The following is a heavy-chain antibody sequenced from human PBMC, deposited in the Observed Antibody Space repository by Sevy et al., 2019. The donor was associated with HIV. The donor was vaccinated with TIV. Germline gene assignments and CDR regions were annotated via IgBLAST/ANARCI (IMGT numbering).Heavy chain of an antibody. J-gene: IGHJ6*02. V-gene: IGHV3-48*02. D-gene: IGHD2-15*01. CDR1: GFTFSSYS. CDR2: ISSSSSTI. CDR3: ARDGSGVVAATEYYYYYYGMDV. Sequence: GGSLRLSCAASGFTFSSYSMNWVRQAPGKGLEWVSYISSSSSTIYYADSVKGRFTISRDNAKNSLYLQMNSLRDDDTAVYYCARDGSGVVAATEYYYYYYGMDVWGQGTTVTVSS.